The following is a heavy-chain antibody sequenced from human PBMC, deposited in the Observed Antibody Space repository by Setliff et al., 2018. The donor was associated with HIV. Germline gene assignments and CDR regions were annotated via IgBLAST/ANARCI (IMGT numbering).Heavy chain of an antibody. Sequence: SETLSLTCAVSGGSMRSSGYFLTWIRQAPGKGLEWVGYIYYNGNAYYTPSLKSRVTISVDTSKNQFSLRVKSVTAGDTSLYFCARRRDPMVRGVDPAPSYYFDCWGQGTLVTGSS. V-gene: IGHV4-30-2*01. CDR1: GGSMRSSGYF. CDR2: IYYNGNA. D-gene: IGHD3-10*01. CDR3: ARRRDPMVRGVDPAPSYYFDC. J-gene: IGHJ4*02.